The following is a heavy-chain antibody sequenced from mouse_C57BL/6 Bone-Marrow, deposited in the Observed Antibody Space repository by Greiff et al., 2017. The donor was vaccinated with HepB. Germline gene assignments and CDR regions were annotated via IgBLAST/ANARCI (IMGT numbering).Heavy chain of an antibody. Sequence: DVKLVESGGDLVKPGGSLKLSCAASGFTFSSYGMSWVRQTPDKRLEWVATISSGGSYTYYPDSVKGRFTISRDNAKNTLYLQMSSLKSEDTAMYYCARHGSSPWYFDVWGTGTTVTVSS. J-gene: IGHJ1*03. D-gene: IGHD1-1*01. CDR1: GFTFSSYG. V-gene: IGHV5-6*02. CDR2: ISSGGSYT. CDR3: ARHGSSPWYFDV.